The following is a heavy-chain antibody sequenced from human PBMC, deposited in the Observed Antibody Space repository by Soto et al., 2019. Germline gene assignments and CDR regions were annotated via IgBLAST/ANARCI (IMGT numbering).Heavy chain of an antibody. D-gene: IGHD6-13*01. CDR3: ARDQAAAGTGAFDI. J-gene: IGHJ3*02. CDR2: IWYDGSNK. V-gene: IGHV3-33*01. Sequence: SLRLSCAASGFTFSSYGMHWVRQAPGKGLEWVAVIWYDGSNKYYADSVKGRFTISRDNSKNTLYLQMNSLRAEDTAVYYCARDQAAAGTGAFDIWGQGTMVTVSS. CDR1: GFTFSSYG.